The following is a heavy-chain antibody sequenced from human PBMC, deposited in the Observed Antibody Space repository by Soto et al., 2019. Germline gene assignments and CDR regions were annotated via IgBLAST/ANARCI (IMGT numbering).Heavy chain of an antibody. D-gene: IGHD5-18*01. CDR1: GYTFTSYG. V-gene: IGHV1-18*01. Sequence: ASVKVPYKASGYTFTSYGISWVRQAPGQGLEWMGWISAYNGNTNYAQKLQGRVTMTTDTSTSTAYMELRSLRSDDTAVYYCARDVDTAMIFDYWGQGTLVTVSS. CDR3: ARDVDTAMIFDY. CDR2: ISAYNGNT. J-gene: IGHJ4*02.